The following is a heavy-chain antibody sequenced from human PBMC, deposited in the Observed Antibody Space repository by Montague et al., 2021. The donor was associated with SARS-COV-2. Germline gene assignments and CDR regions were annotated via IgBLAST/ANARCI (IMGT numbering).Heavy chain of an antibody. CDR1: GFTFSSYE. D-gene: IGHD3-3*01. V-gene: IGHV3-48*03. CDR3: AREPRETGSDWYYDFWSGYSLPRGYYYYGMDV. Sequence: SLRLSWAASGFTFSSYEMNWVRQAPGKGPEWVSYISSSGSTIYYADSVKGRFTISRGNAKNSLYLQMNSLRAEDTAVYYCAREPRETGSDWYYDFWSGYSLPRGYYYYGMDVWGQGTTVTVSS. J-gene: IGHJ6*02. CDR2: ISSSGSTI.